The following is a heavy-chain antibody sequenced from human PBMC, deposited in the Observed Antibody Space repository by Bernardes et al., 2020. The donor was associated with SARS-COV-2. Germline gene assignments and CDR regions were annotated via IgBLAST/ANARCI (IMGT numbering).Heavy chain of an antibody. D-gene: IGHD1-26*01. Sequence: GGSLRLSCAASGFSFSDYALHWVRQAPGKGLEWVAIIAYDGSYIYYADSVRGRFTISRDTSRETLYLQMSSLRPEDTAVYYCAKPTVRWVQLTTGFDSWGQGTLVTVSS. CDR2: IAYDGSYI. CDR3: AKPTVRWVQLTTGFDS. CDR1: GFSFSDYA. V-gene: IGHV3-30*18. J-gene: IGHJ4*02.